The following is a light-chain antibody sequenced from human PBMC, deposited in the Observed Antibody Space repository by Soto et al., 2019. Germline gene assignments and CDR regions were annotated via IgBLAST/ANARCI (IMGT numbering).Light chain of an antibody. V-gene: IGKV3-11*01. J-gene: IGKJ5*01. CDR1: QSVGSY. CDR3: QQRASWVT. Sequence: EIVLTQSPATLSLSPGERATLSCRASQSVGSYLAWFQQKPGQAPRLLIYDASIRATGIPARFSGSGSETDFTLTISSLEPEDFAVYYCQQRASWVTFGQGTRQESK. CDR2: DAS.